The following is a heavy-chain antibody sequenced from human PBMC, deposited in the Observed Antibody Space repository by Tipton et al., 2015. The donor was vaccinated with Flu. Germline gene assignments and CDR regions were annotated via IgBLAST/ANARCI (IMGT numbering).Heavy chain of an antibody. CDR2: IPHSGRT. J-gene: IGHJ5*02. D-gene: IGHD7-27*01. CDR3: ATNCRRGFDP. Sequence: SLRLSCAVSGGSISSGTWWSWVRQPPGRGPEWIGEIPHSGRTNYNPSLKSRVTMSVDQYKIQFSLTMTAVTAADTAVNYCATNCRRGFDPWGQGTLVTVSS. V-gene: IGHV4-4*02. CDR1: GGSISSGTW.